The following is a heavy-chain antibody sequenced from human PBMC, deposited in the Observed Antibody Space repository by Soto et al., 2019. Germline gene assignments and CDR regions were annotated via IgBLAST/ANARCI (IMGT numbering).Heavy chain of an antibody. CDR2: ISSSSSTI. Sequence: EVQLVESGGGLVQPGGSLRLSCAASGFTFSSYSMNWVRQAPGKGLEWVSYISSSSSTIYYADSVKGRFTISRDNAKNSLYLQMNSLREEDTAVYYCARDLEAIYSPFEAFDIWGQGTMVTVSS. V-gene: IGHV3-48*02. CDR3: ARDLEAIYSPFEAFDI. J-gene: IGHJ3*02. CDR1: GFTFSSYS. D-gene: IGHD5-12*01.